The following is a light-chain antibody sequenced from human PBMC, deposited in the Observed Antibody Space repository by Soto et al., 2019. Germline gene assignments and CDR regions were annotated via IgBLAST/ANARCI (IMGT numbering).Light chain of an antibody. V-gene: IGKV3-20*01. Sequence: EIVLTQSPGTLSLSPGERATLSCRASQSVTSGFLAWYQQKPGQAPRLLIYSISTRATGIPDRFSGSGSGTDFNLTISRLEPEDFAVYYCQQYGSSRPPGTFGQGTKVEIK. CDR3: QQYGSSRPPGT. CDR1: QSVTSGF. CDR2: SIS. J-gene: IGKJ1*01.